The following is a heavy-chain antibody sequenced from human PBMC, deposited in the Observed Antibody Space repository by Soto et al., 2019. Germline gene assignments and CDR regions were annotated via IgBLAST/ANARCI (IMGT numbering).Heavy chain of an antibody. CDR2: IFWDDDT. V-gene: IGHV2-5*02. CDR1: GFSLSTSGMS. Sequence: QITLKESGPTLVEPTQTLTLTCTFSGFSLSTSGMSVAWIRQPPGKAQEWLALIFWDDDTRYSPSLRNRLTITKDTSRNYVVLTMTSMGPADTATFYCAYSPLGGFGDFTSFHSWGPGALVTVSS. D-gene: IGHD4-17*01. CDR3: AYSPLGGFGDFTSFHS. J-gene: IGHJ4*02.